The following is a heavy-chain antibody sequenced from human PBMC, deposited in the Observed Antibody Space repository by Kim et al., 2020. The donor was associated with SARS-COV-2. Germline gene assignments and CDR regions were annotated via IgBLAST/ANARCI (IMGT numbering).Heavy chain of an antibody. Sequence: TDYNPSLKSRLTISADTSKNQFSLKLSSVTAADTAVYYCARRRGFHGLDVWGQGASVTVSS. CDR3: ARRRGFHGLDV. J-gene: IGHJ6*02. V-gene: IGHV4-59*08. CDR2: T.